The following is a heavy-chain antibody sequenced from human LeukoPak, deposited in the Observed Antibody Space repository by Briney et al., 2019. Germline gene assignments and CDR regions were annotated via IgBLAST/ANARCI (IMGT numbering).Heavy chain of an antibody. CDR1: GYTFTSYG. D-gene: IGHD3-22*01. J-gene: IGHJ4*02. V-gene: IGHV1-18*01. CDR3: AREKGGYYVFDY. CDR2: ISAYNGNT. Sequence: ASVKVSCKASGYTFTSYGISWVRQAPGQGLEWMGWISAYNGNTNYAQKLQGRVTMTTDTSTSTVYMELRSLGSDDTAVYYCAREKGGYYVFDYWGQGTLVTVSS.